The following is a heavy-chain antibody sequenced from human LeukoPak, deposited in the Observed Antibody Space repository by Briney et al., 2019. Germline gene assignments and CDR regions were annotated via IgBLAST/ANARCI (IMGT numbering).Heavy chain of an antibody. D-gene: IGHD5-18*01. V-gene: IGHV3-66*01. CDR2: IYSGGST. CDR1: GFTVSSNY. CDR3: ARDLPFRAFYDTAMPDAFDI. J-gene: IGHJ3*02. Sequence: GGPLRLSCAASGFTVSSNYMTWVRQAPGKGLEWVSVIYSGGSTYYADSVKGRFTISRDNSKNTVHLQMNSLRAEDTAVYYCARDLPFRAFYDTAMPDAFDIWGQGTMVIVSS.